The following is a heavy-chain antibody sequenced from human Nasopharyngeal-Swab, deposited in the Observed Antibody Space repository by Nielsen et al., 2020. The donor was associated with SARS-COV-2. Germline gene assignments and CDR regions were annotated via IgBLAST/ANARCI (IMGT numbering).Heavy chain of an antibody. Sequence: SETLSLTCAVYGGSVSDYHWRWIRQTPGQGLEWVGEMKPSGRANYNPSLKSRVTISIDTSKNQFFLSLTSVTAADTALYYCAGHPADFDYWGQGTLVTVSS. CDR1: GGSVSDYH. V-gene: IGHV4-34*01. D-gene: IGHD6-25*01. CDR2: MKPSGRA. J-gene: IGHJ4*02. CDR3: AGHPADFDY.